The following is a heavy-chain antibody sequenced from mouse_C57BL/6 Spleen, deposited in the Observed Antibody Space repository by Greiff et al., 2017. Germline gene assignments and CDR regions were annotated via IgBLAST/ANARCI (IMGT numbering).Heavy chain of an antibody. V-gene: IGHV2-2*01. D-gene: IGHD1-1*01. CDR3: ARNPGYYGSSCVAMDY. CDR2: IWSGGST. J-gene: IGHJ4*01. Sequence: QVQLKESGPGLVQPSQSLSITCTVSGFSLTSYGVHWVRQSPGKGLEWLGVIWSGGSTDYNAAFISRLSISKDNSKSQVFFKMNSLQADDTAIYYCARNPGYYGSSCVAMDYWGQGTSVTVSS. CDR1: GFSLTSYG.